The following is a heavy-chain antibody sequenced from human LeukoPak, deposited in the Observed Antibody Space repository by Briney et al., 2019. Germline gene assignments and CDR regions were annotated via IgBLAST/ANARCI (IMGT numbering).Heavy chain of an antibody. J-gene: IGHJ4*02. CDR1: ESTFSDAW. CDR2: IISKTDGGTT. CDR3: AKYSSGSFDY. D-gene: IGHD6-19*01. Sequence: GGSLRLSCAASESTFSDAWMNWVRQAPGKGLEWVGRIISKTDGGTTDYAAPVKGRFTISRDDSKNTLFLQMTSLKTEDTAVYYCAKYSSGSFDYWGQGTLVTVSS. V-gene: IGHV3-15*01.